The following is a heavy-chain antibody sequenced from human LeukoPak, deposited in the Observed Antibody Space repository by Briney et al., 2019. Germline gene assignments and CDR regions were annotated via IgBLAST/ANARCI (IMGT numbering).Heavy chain of an antibody. CDR3: ARAGIAAPTSY. CDR1: GFTFSSYA. Sequence: GGSLRLSCAASGFTFSSYAMHWVRQAPGKGLVWVSRVNSDGSSTTYADSVKGRFTISRDNAKNTLYLQMNSLRAEDTAVYYCARAGIAAPTSYWGQGTLVTVSS. J-gene: IGHJ4*02. CDR2: VNSDGSST. V-gene: IGHV3-74*01. D-gene: IGHD6-13*01.